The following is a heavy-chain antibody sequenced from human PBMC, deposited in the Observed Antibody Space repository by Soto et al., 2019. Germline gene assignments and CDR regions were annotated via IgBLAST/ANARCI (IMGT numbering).Heavy chain of an antibody. CDR3: ARDRYSSSPGHLED. J-gene: IGHJ4*02. CDR2: ISDDGSNK. CDR1: GLVFRNYG. V-gene: IGHV3-30*03. Sequence: QVQLVESGGGVVQPGMSLRLSCTASGLVFRNYGMHWVRQAPGKGLEWVAVISDDGSNKNYADSMKGRLTISRDNSKSTLFLQMNRLRVEDTAIYYCARDRYSSSPGHLEDWGQGTLVTVSS. D-gene: IGHD6-19*01.